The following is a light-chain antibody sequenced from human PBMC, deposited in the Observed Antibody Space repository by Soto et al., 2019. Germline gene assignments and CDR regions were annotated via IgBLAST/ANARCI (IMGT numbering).Light chain of an antibody. J-gene: IGKJ3*01. Sequence: DIQMTQSPSSVSASAGDRVTITCRASQDINKWLAWYQQKPGLAPNLVIYTASRLHGGVPSRFSGSGSGTDFTLTISCLQPEDFATYYCQQYYSYPGFTFGPGTKVDIK. V-gene: IGKV1-12*01. CDR3: QQYYSYPGFT. CDR1: QDINKW. CDR2: TAS.